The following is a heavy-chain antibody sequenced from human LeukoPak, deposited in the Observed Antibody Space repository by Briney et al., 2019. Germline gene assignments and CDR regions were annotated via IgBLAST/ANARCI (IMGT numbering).Heavy chain of an antibody. D-gene: IGHD3-3*01. J-gene: IGHJ4*02. Sequence: ASVKVSCKASGYTFTSYYMHWLRQAPGQGLEWMGIINPSGGSTSYAQKFQGRVTITRDTSTSTVYMELSSLRSEDTAVYYCARGPSRLYDFWSGYSALNFDYWGQGTLVTVSS. V-gene: IGHV1-46*01. CDR3: ARGPSRLYDFWSGYSALNFDY. CDR1: GYTFTSYY. CDR2: INPSGGST.